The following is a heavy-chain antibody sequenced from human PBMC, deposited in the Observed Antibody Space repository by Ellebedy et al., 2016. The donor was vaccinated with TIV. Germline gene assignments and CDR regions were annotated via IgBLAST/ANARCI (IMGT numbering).Heavy chain of an antibody. V-gene: IGHV3-30*18. J-gene: IGHJ4*02. CDR3: AKDQSGSYFFDY. D-gene: IGHD1-26*01. CDR1: GFTFSSYG. CDR2: ISYDGSNK. Sequence: GGSLRLSXAASGFTFSSYGMHWVRQAPGKGLEWVAVISYDGSNKYYADSVKGRFTISRDNSKNTLYLQMNSLRAEDTAVYYCAKDQSGSYFFDYWGQGTLVTVSS.